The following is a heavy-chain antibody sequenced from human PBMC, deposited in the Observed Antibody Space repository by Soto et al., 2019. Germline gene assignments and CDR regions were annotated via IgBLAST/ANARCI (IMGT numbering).Heavy chain of an antibody. Sequence: EVQLVESGGGLVQPGGSLRLSCAASGFTFSSYWMHWVRQAPGKGLVWVSRINSDGSSTSYADSVKGRFTICRDNAKNTLYLQMNSLRAEDTAVYYCARDRYFDWFDENDYWGQGTLVTVSS. D-gene: IGHD3-9*01. CDR2: INSDGSST. CDR3: ARDRYFDWFDENDY. V-gene: IGHV3-74*01. CDR1: GFTFSSYW. J-gene: IGHJ4*02.